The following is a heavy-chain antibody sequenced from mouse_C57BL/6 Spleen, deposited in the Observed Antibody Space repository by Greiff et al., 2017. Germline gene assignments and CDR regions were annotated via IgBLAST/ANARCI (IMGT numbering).Heavy chain of an antibody. J-gene: IGHJ3*01. CDR2: IWSDGST. CDR3: AREGDGYWGFAY. D-gene: IGHD2-3*01. V-gene: IGHV2-6*03. CDR1: GFSLTSYG. Sequence: QVQLKQSGPGLVAPSQSLSITCTVSGFSLTSYGVHWVRQPPGKGLEWLVVIWSDGSTTYNSALKSSLSISKDNSKSQVFLKMNSLQTDDTAMYYCAREGDGYWGFAYWGQGTLVTVSA.